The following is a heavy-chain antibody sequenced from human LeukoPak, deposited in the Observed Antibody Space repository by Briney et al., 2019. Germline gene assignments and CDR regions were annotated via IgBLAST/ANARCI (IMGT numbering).Heavy chain of an antibody. D-gene: IGHD6-25*01. CDR3: ARGGNGCFDI. Sequence: GGSLRLSCAASGFTFSSYWMHWIRQAPGKGQVWVAHITSDGRSTGYADSVKGRFTISRDNAKNTLYLQMNSLRADDTAVYYCARGGNGCFDIWGQGTVVTVSS. CDR2: ITSDGRST. J-gene: IGHJ3*02. V-gene: IGHV3-74*01. CDR1: GFTFSSYW.